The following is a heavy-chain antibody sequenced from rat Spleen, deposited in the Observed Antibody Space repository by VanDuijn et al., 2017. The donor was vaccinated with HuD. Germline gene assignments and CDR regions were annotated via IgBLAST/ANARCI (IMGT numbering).Heavy chain of an antibody. CDR1: GFSLTDYS. CDR2: MWSAGNT. V-gene: IGHV2S63*01. J-gene: IGHJ2*01. CDR3: ARDRLQWFDY. D-gene: IGHD1-1*01. Sequence: EVQLKESGPGLVQPSQTLSLTCTVSGFSLTDYSVHWVRQPPGKGLEWMGVMWSAGNTGYNSALKSRLSIRRDTSKSQILLKMNSLQTEDTAIYYCARDRLQWFDYWGQGVMVTVSS.